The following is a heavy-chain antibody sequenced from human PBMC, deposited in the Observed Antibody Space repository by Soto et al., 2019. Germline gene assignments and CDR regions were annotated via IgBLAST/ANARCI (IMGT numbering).Heavy chain of an antibody. V-gene: IGHV3-23*01. CDR3: ARKPGSSAYQPMAV. D-gene: IGHD6-6*01. J-gene: IGHJ6*03. Sequence: GGSLRLSCAASGFTFSNYAMGWVRQAPGKGLEWVSSIIGSGDSTFYADSVKGRFTISRDISKNTLYLQMNSLRAEDTALYYCARKPGSSAYQPMAVWGRGTTVTVSS. CDR1: GFTFSNYA. CDR2: IIGSGDST.